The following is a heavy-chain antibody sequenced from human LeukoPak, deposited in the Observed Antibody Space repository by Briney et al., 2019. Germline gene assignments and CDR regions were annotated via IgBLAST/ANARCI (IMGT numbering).Heavy chain of an antibody. D-gene: IGHD1-26*01. CDR1: GFTFSSYG. CDR2: IKAKAHGGTI. CDR3: TTDGVGVEGATYDN. Sequence: GGSLRLSCAASGFTFSSYGMHWVRQAPGKGLEWVGRIKAKAHGGTIEYAAPVKGRFTISRDDSKNTLYLQMNSLKTEDTAVYYCTTDGVGVEGATYDNWGQGTLVSVSS. J-gene: IGHJ4*02. V-gene: IGHV3-15*01.